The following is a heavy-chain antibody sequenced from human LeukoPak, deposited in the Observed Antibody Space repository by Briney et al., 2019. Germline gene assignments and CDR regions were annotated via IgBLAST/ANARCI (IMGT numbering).Heavy chain of an antibody. CDR1: GFTFDDFG. V-gene: IGHV3-20*04. J-gene: IGHJ4*02. CDR2: INWNGGGT. D-gene: IGHD1-26*01. CDR3: AXWXLSGRVMERLXXIXH. Sequence: GGSLRLSCAASGFTFDDFGMTWVRQAPGKGLEWVSGINWNGGGTGYADSVKGRFTISRDNAKKILYLQMNSLRVEDTAVYYCAXWXLSGRVMERLXXIXHWGQGALXTXXS.